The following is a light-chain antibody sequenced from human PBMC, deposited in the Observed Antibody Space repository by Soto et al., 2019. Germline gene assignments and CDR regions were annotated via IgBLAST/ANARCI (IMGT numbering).Light chain of an antibody. Sequence: EIVMTQSPATLSLSPGERAALSCRASQSINSELAWYQQKPGQPPRLLIYGASTRATGVPARFTGSESGSEFTLTISGLQSEEFAVYYCQPGHNWPLTFGQGTRLEI. CDR1: QSINSE. CDR3: QPGHNWPLT. J-gene: IGKJ2*01. V-gene: IGKV3-15*01. CDR2: GAS.